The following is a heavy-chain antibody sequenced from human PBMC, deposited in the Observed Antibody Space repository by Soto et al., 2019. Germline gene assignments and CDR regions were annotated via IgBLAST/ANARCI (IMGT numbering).Heavy chain of an antibody. CDR1: GGSFSNFG. CDR2: IVPVFGRP. J-gene: IGHJ4*02. V-gene: IGHV1-69*13. CDR3: AREGSGYNF. D-gene: IGHD5-12*01. Sequence: SVKVSCKASGGSFSNFGISWVRQAPGQRLEWMGGIVPVFGRPNYAQRFRGRLTITADESTSTGYMELISLRSDDTAVYYCAREGSGYNFWGQGTQVTVSS.